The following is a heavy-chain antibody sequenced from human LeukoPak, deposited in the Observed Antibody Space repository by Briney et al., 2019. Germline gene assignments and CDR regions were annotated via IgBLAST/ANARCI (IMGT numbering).Heavy chain of an antibody. CDR1: GFTFSSYW. CDR2: IKEDGSEE. Sequence: PGGSLRLSCAASGFTFSSYWMSWVRQAPGRGLEWVANIKEDGSEEDYVDSVKGRFTISRDNAKNSVYLQLNSLTPEDTAVYYCARWEWELLRNWFDPWGQGTLVTVSS. CDR3: ARWEWELLRNWFDP. J-gene: IGHJ5*02. V-gene: IGHV3-7*03. D-gene: IGHD1-26*01.